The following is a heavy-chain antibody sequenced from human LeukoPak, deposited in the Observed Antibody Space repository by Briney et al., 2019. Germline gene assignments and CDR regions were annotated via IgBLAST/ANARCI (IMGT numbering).Heavy chain of an antibody. Sequence: ASVTVSFKASVYTFTHYYMHWVPQAPGQGLEWMGWINPNSGTNYAQKFQGRVTMTNDTSISTAYIELTRLTSDDTAVYYCARSRWMDYWGQGTLVTVSS. D-gene: IGHD6-19*01. CDR2: INPNSGT. CDR3: ARSRWMDY. CDR1: VYTFTHYY. J-gene: IGHJ4*02. V-gene: IGHV1-2*02.